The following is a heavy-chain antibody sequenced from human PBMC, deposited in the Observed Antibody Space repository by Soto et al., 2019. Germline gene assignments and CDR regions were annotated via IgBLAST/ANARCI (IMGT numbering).Heavy chain of an antibody. J-gene: IGHJ5*02. V-gene: IGHV1-8*01. D-gene: IGHD3-3*01. CDR2: MNPNSGDK. Sequence: QVQLVQSGAEVRRPGASVKISCKASGYTFASYNIYWVRQAAGQGLEYMGWMNPNSGDKGYAHKFLDKFKMTRDTTIRTAYLELTSLTSEDTAVYYCARGGRYLEWFPWFDPWGQGTLVTVSS. CDR1: GYTFASYN. CDR3: ARGGRYLEWFPWFDP.